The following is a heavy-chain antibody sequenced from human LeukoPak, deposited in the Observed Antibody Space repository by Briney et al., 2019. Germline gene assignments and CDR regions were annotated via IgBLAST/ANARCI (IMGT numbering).Heavy chain of an antibody. CDR2: IYTSGST. D-gene: IGHD6-13*01. J-gene: IGHJ6*03. CDR1: GGSISSGSYY. V-gene: IGHV4-61*02. Sequence: SETLSLTCTVSGGSISSGSYYWSRIRQPAGKGLEWIGRIYTSGSTNYNPSLKRRVTISVDTSKNQFSLKLSSVTAADTAVYYCARLAYSSSWYYRDYYYYYMDVWGKGTTVTISS. CDR3: ARLAYSSSWYYRDYYYYYMDV.